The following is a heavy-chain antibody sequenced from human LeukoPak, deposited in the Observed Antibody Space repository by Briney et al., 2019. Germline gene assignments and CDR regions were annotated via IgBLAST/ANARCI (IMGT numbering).Heavy chain of an antibody. D-gene: IGHD3-10*01. CDR1: GYTFTNYD. V-gene: IGHV1-8*01. J-gene: IGHJ5*02. CDR3: ARGWFGELWGLDP. CDR2: MNPNSGYT. Sequence: ASVKVSCKGSGYTFTNYDINWVRQATGQGLEWTGWMNPNSGYTGFAQKFQGRVSMTRNTSISTAYMELSSLRSEDTAVYYCARGWFGELWGLDPWGQGTLVTVSS.